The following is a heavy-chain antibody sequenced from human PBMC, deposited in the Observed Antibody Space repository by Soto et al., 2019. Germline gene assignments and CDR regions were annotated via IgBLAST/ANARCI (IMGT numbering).Heavy chain of an antibody. CDR1: GGTFSSYA. J-gene: IGHJ4*02. V-gene: IGHV1-69*13. CDR2: IIPIFGTA. CDR3: ARMVRGVIITEAGYFDY. D-gene: IGHD3-10*01. Sequence: GASVKVSCKASGGTFSSYAISWVRQAPGQGLEWMGGIIPIFGTANYAQKFQGRVTITADESTSTAYMELSSLRSEDTAVYYCARMVRGVIITEAGYFDYWGQGTLVTVSS.